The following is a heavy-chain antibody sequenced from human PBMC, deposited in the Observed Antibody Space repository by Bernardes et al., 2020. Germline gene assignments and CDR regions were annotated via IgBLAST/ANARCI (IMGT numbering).Heavy chain of an antibody. J-gene: IGHJ4*02. Sequence: GGSLRLSCAASGFTFSSYWMHWVRQAPGKGLVWVSRINSDGSSTSYADSVKGRFTISRDNAKNTLYLQMNSLRAEDTAVYYCARVPPDYGDYLPFDYWGQGTLVTVSS. CDR1: GFTFSSYW. CDR3: ARVPPDYGDYLPFDY. D-gene: IGHD4-17*01. CDR2: INSDGSST. V-gene: IGHV3-74*01.